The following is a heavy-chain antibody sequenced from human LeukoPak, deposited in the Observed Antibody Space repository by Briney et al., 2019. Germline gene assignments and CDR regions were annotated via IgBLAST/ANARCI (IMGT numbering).Heavy chain of an antibody. V-gene: IGHV3-23*01. Sequence: GGSLRPSCAASGFTFTNYAMSWVRQAPGKGLEWVSDINGSGGNTYYADSVKGRFTISRDNSKNTLYLQMNSLRAEDTAVYYCAKVRGTPYWGQGTLVTVSS. D-gene: IGHD3-16*01. J-gene: IGHJ4*02. CDR3: AKVRGTPY. CDR2: INGSGGNT. CDR1: GFTFTNYA.